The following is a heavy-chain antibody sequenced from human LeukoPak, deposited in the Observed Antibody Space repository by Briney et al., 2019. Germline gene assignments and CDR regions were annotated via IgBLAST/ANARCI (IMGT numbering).Heavy chain of an antibody. Sequence: GGSLRLSCAASGFTVSSNYMSWVRKAPGKGLGWVSVLDSGGSTYYADSVKGRFTISRDNSKNTLYLQMNSLRAEDTAVYYCARKKYYYDSSRLWDAFDIWGQGTMVTVSS. J-gene: IGHJ3*02. V-gene: IGHV3-53*01. CDR2: LDSGGST. CDR1: GFTVSSNY. D-gene: IGHD3-22*01. CDR3: ARKKYYYDSSRLWDAFDI.